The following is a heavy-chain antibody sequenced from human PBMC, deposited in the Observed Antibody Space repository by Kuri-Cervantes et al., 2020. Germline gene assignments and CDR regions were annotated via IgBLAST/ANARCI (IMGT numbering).Heavy chain of an antibody. Sequence: GESLKISCAASGFTFSSFGMHWVRQAPGKGLGWVAVISYDGSNKYYADSVKGRFTISRDNSKNTLYLQMNSLRTEDTAVYYCAKGYLRGPIDDWGQGTLVTVSS. J-gene: IGHJ4*02. CDR2: ISYDGSNK. CDR1: GFTFSSFG. V-gene: IGHV3-30*18. CDR3: AKGYLRGPIDD. D-gene: IGHD1-1*01.